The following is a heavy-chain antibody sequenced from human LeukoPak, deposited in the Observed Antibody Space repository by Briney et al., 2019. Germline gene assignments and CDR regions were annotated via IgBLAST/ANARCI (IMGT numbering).Heavy chain of an antibody. CDR1: GGSISSYY. CDR2: IYYSGST. J-gene: IGHJ4*02. Sequence: SETLSLTCTVSGGSISSYYWSWIRQPPGKGLEWIGYIYYSGSTSYNPSLRSRVTISVDTSKNQFSLKLTSVTAADTAVYFCSRHDRNSGRYYDFDYWGQGTLVTGSS. CDR3: SRHDRNSGRYYDFDY. V-gene: IGHV4-59*08. D-gene: IGHD1-26*01.